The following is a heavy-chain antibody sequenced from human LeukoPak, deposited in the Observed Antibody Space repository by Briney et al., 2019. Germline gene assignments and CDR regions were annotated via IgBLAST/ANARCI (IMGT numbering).Heavy chain of an antibody. CDR2: IGTAGDT. CDR1: GFTFSSYD. J-gene: IGHJ3*02. Sequence: GGSLRLSCAASGFTFSSYDMHWVRQATGKGLEWVSAIGTAGDTYYPGSVKGRFTISRENAKNSLYLQMSSLRAGDTAVYYCARGGSTGDAFDIWGQGTMVTVSS. D-gene: IGHD3-9*01. V-gene: IGHV3-13*01. CDR3: ARGGSTGDAFDI.